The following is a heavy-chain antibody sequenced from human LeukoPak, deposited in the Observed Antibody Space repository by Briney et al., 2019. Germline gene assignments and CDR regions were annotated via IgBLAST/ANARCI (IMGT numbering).Heavy chain of an antibody. CDR2: INHSGST. J-gene: IGHJ5*02. D-gene: IGHD3-3*01. Sequence: SETLSLTCAVYGGSFSGYYWSWIRQPPGKGLEWIGEINHSGSTNYNPSLKSRVTISVDTSKTQFSLKLSSVTAADTAVYYCARVRRFWSGYSPWGQGTLVTVSS. V-gene: IGHV4-34*01. CDR3: ARVRRFWSGYSP. CDR1: GGSFSGYY.